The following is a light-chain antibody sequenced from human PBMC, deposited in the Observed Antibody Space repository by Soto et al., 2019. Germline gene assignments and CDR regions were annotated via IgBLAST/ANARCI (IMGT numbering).Light chain of an antibody. J-gene: IGKJ4*01. CDR1: QSISSW. CDR2: KAS. CDR3: QQYNSYSALT. Sequence: DIQMTQSPSTLSASVGDRVTITCRASQSISSWLAWYQQKPGKAPTLLIYKASSLESGVPSRFRGSGSGTQFTLTISSLQPDDFATYYCQQYNSYSALTFGGGNKVAIK. V-gene: IGKV1-5*03.